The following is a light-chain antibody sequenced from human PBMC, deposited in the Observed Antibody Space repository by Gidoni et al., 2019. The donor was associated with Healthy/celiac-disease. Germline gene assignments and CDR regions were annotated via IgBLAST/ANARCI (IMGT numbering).Light chain of an antibody. Sequence: QLVLTQSPSASASLGASVKLTCTLSSGHSSYAIACHQQQPEKGPRYWMKLNSDGSHSKGDGSPDRCSGSSSGAERYLTISSLQSEDEADYYCQTWGTGIQVFGGGTKLTVL. J-gene: IGLJ3*02. CDR1: SGHSSYA. V-gene: IGLV4-69*01. CDR2: LNSDGSH. CDR3: QTWGTGIQV.